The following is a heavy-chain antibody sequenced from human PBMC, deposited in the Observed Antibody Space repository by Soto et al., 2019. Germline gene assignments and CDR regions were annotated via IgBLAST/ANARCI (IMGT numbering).Heavy chain of an antibody. CDR3: VTGSGSSTSDAFDI. D-gene: IGHD3-10*01. CDR1: GGSVTTYY. V-gene: IGHV4-59*02. Sequence: QVQLQGSGPGLVKPSETLSLTCTVFGGSVTTYYWTWIRQPPGKGLEWIGFTSHSGSTNYNPSLKRRITMSVDTSKNQFALKLNSVTAADTAVYYCVTGSGSSTSDAFDIWDRGTMFTVSS. CDR2: TSHSGST. J-gene: IGHJ3*02.